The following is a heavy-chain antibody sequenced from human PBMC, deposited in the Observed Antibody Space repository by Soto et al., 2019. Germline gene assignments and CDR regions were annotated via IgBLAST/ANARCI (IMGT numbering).Heavy chain of an antibody. D-gene: IGHD6-13*01. CDR3: ARALSSAAGLSFDY. V-gene: IGHV4-4*07. CDR1: GDSISSYY. J-gene: IGHJ4*02. CDR2: IHTTENT. Sequence: ASETLSLTCTVSGDSISSYYWNWIRQPAGKGMEWIGRIHTTENTNYNPSLRSRVTMSVDTSNNQHSLKLTSLTAADTAVYYCARALSSAAGLSFDYWGQGTLVTVSS.